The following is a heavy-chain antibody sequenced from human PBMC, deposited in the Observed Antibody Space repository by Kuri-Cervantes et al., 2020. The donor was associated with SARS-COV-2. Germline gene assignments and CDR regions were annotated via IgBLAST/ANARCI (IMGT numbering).Heavy chain of an antibody. D-gene: IGHD4-17*01. V-gene: IGHV3-7*03. Sequence: GGSLRLSCAASGFTFSSYAMSWVRQAPGKGLEWVANIKQDGSEKYYVDSVKGRFTISRDNAKNSLYLQMNSLRAEDTAVYYCAKVTTDNDAFDIWGQGTMVTVSS. CDR1: GFTFSSYA. CDR2: IKQDGSEK. J-gene: IGHJ3*02. CDR3: AKVTTDNDAFDI.